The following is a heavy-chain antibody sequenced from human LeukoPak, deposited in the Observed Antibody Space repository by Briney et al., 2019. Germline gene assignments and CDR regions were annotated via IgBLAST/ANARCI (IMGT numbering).Heavy chain of an antibody. Sequence: SETLSLTCSVSGDSISLSFYYWGWIRQPPGKALEWIGSVYYSGTTSYNPSLKSRVTISVDMSKNHFSLRLRSVTAADTALYYCARGLTGVDYWGQGAQVIVSS. V-gene: IGHV4-39*02. CDR1: GDSISLSFYY. CDR3: ARGLTGVDY. J-gene: IGHJ4*02. D-gene: IGHD7-27*01. CDR2: VYYSGTT.